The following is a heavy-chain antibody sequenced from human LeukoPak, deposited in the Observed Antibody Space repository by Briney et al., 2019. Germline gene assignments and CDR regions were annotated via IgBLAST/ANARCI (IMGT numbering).Heavy chain of an antibody. CDR1: GFTFNSYA. V-gene: IGHV3-23*01. CDR2: ISGSGGGT. CDR3: AKRLLWFGELSSLDY. J-gene: IGHJ4*02. Sequence: GGSLRLSCAASGFTFNSYAMSWVRQAPGKGLEWVSGISGSGGGTYYADSVRGRFTISRDNSKNTLYLQMNSLRAEDTAVYYCAKRLLWFGELSSLDYWGQGTLVTVSS. D-gene: IGHD3-10*01.